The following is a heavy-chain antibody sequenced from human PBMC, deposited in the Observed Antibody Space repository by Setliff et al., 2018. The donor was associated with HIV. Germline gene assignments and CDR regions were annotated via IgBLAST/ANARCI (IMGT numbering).Heavy chain of an antibody. CDR3: ARVATVSHPGDYFDY. Sequence: GASVKVSCKASGYTFSNYDINWVRQATGQGLEWVGWMNPNSGNTGYAQKFQGRVTLTRNTSISTAYMELSSLRSEDTAVYFCARVATVSHPGDYFDYWGQGTLVTVS. V-gene: IGHV1-8*01. J-gene: IGHJ4*02. CDR1: GYTFSNYD. D-gene: IGHD4-4*01. CDR2: MNPNSGNT.